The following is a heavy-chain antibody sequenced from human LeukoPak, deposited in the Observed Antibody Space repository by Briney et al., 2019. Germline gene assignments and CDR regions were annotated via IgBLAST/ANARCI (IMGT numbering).Heavy chain of an antibody. CDR3: AIAYCGGDCYTDYYYGMDV. CDR2: IIPIFGTA. Sequence: SVKVSCTASGGTFSSYAISWVRQAPGQGLEWMGGIIPIFGTANYAQKFQGRVTITADESTSTAYMELSSLRSEDTAVYYCAIAYCGGDCYTDYYYGMDVWGQGTTVTVSS. CDR1: GGTFSSYA. D-gene: IGHD2-21*02. J-gene: IGHJ6*02. V-gene: IGHV1-69*13.